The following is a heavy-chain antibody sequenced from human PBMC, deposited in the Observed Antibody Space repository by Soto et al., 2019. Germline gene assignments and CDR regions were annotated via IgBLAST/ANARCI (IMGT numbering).Heavy chain of an antibody. V-gene: IGHV3-30-3*01. Sequence: QVQLVESGGGVVQPGRSLRLSCAASGFTFSSYAMHWVRQAPGKGLEWVAVISYDGSNKYYADSVKGRFTISRDNSKNTLYLQMNSLRAEDTAVYYCARDPPHDTPIWGQGTMVTVSS. CDR1: GFTFSSYA. CDR3: ARDPPHDTPI. CDR2: ISYDGSNK. J-gene: IGHJ3*02. D-gene: IGHD2-15*01.